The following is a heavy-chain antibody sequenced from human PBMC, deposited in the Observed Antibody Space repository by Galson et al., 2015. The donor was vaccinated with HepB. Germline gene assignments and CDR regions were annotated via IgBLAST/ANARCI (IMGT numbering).Heavy chain of an antibody. D-gene: IGHD3-22*01. CDR2: ISSSSSYI. CDR1: GFTFSSYS. CDR3: ARDYYDSTGLDY. Sequence: SLRLSCAASGFTFSSYSMNWVRQAPGKGLEWVSSISSSSSYIYYADSVKGRFTISRDNAKNSLYLQMNSLRAEDTAVYYCARDYYDSTGLDYWGQGTLVTASS. J-gene: IGHJ4*02. V-gene: IGHV3-21*01.